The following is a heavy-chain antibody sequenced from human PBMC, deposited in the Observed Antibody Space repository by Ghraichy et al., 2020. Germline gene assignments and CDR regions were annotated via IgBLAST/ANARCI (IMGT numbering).Heavy chain of an antibody. CDR2: ISSSSSYI. J-gene: IGHJ4*02. V-gene: IGHV3-21*01. CDR3: SRGGSGSGYYTVDY. Sequence: LSLTCAASGFTFSSYSMNWVRQAPGKGLEWVSSISSSSSYIYYADSVKGRFTISRDNAKNSLYLQMNSLRVEDTAVYYCSRGGSGSGYYTVDYWGQGTLVSVSS. CDR1: GFTFSSYS. D-gene: IGHD3-3*01.